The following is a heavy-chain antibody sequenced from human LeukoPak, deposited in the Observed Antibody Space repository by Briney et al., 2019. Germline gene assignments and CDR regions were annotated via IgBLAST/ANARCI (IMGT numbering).Heavy chain of an antibody. CDR3: ARTWNSAIGSAGDWFDP. V-gene: IGHV3-23*01. Sequence: PGGSLRPSCSASGFTFSSFVMSWVRQSPGKGLEWVSGVSATGRETFYADSVEGRFTISRDNSKNTVYLQMNSLTTEDTAKYYCARTWNSAIGSAGDWFDPWGQGAQVIVSS. CDR1: GFTFSSFV. CDR2: VSATGRET. D-gene: IGHD3-10*01. J-gene: IGHJ5*02.